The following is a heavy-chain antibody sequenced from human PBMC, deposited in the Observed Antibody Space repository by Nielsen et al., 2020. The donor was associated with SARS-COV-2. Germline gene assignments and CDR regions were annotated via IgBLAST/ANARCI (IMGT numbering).Heavy chain of an antibody. D-gene: IGHD3-3*01. Sequence: WIRQPPGKGLEWIGRIHYRGSTDYNPSLKSRVIMSVDTSKNQFSLRLSSVTAADTAVYYCARDTLAGITIFGVVTHYGMDVWGQGTTVTVSS. J-gene: IGHJ6*02. V-gene: IGHV4-39*07. CDR2: IHYRGST. CDR3: ARDTLAGITIFGVVTHYGMDV.